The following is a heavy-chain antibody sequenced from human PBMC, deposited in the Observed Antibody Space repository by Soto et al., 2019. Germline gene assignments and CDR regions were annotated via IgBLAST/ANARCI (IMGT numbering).Heavy chain of an antibody. CDR2: ISYHGNNK. D-gene: IGHD5-18*01. J-gene: IGHJ3*01. CDR1: GFMFNDYG. Sequence: PGGSLRLSCEASGFMFNDYGMRWVRQAPGKGLDWVAVISYHGNNKYYAQSVKGRFTISRDNSKNTLFLHMDSLRPEDTAVYHCVKGDLDTAVVNSPDAFDVWGPGTMVTVSS. V-gene: IGHV3-30*18. CDR3: VKGDLDTAVVNSPDAFDV.